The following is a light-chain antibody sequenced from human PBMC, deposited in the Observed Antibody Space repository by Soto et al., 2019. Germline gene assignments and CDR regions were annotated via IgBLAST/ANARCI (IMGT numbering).Light chain of an antibody. CDR3: SSYTSSYTYV. V-gene: IGLV2-14*03. CDR2: DVS. CDR1: SSDVGGYNF. Sequence: QSALTQPASVSGSPGQSVTISCAGTSSDVGGYNFVSWYQQHPGKAHQLMIYDVSSRPSGVSNRFSGSKSGNTASPTISGLQAEDEADYYCSSYTSSYTYVFGTGTRSPS. J-gene: IGLJ1*01.